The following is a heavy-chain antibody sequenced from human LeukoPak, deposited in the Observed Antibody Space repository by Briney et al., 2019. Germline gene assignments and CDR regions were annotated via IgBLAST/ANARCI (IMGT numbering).Heavy chain of an antibody. Sequence: SETLTLTCTVSGGSISSYYWSWIRQPPGKGLEWIGYIYYSGSTNYNPSLKSRVTISVDTSKNQFSLKLSSVTAADTAVYYCARERGDSGSFIGHYYYYMDVWGKGTTVTVSS. V-gene: IGHV4-59*01. J-gene: IGHJ6*03. CDR1: GGSISSYY. CDR2: IYYSGST. CDR3: ARERGDSGSFIGHYYYYMDV. D-gene: IGHD1-26*01.